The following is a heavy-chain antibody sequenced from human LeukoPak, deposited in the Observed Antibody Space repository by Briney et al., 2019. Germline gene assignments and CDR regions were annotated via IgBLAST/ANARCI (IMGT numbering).Heavy chain of an antibody. Sequence: GGSLRLSCAASGFTFSSYAMSWVRQAPGKGLEWVSAITGSGGSTYYADSVKGRFTISRDSFNNTLYLQMNSLRAEDTAIYYCAKDVLRFFDWSYGMDVWGQGTTVTVSS. CDR1: GFTFSSYA. CDR2: ITGSGGST. CDR3: AKDVLRFFDWSYGMDV. V-gene: IGHV3-23*01. D-gene: IGHD3-9*01. J-gene: IGHJ6*02.